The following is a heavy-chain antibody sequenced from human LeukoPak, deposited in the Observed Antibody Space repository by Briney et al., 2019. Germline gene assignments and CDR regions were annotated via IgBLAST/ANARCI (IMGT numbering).Heavy chain of an antibody. V-gene: IGHV3-15*01. J-gene: IGHJ4*02. CDR1: GFPFRKAW. D-gene: IGHD6-6*01. CDR2: FKSKTDGGAT. CDR3: TSDRGIAARPLFDL. Sequence: GGSLRLSCAGSGFPFRKAWMSWVRQAPGEGLEWLGRFKSKTDGGATDYAAPVKGRFSLSRDDSKNTLYLQMNSLKIEDTAVYYCTSDRGIAARPLFDLWGQGTLVTVSS.